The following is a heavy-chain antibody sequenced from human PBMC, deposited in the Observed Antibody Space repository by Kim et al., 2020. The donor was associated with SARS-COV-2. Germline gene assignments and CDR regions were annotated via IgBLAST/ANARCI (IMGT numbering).Heavy chain of an antibody. CDR1: GGSISSSSYY. Sequence: SETLSLTCTVSGGSISSSSYYWGWIRQPPGKGLEWIGSIYYSGSTYYNPSLKSRVTISVDTSKNQFSLKLSSVTAADTAVYYCVSSSWYNWFDPWGQGTL. CDR2: IYYSGST. CDR3: VSSSWYNWFDP. J-gene: IGHJ5*02. D-gene: IGHD6-13*01. V-gene: IGHV4-39*01.